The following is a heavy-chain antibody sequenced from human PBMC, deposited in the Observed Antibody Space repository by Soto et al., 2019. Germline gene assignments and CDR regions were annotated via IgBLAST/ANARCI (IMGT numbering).Heavy chain of an antibody. J-gene: IGHJ6*02. D-gene: IGHD2-8*01. CDR3: ARHMRNGRAYYYGMDV. Sequence: PGESLKISCKGSGYSFTSYWIGWVRQMPGKGLEWMVIIYPGDSDTRYSPSFQGQVTISADKSISTAYLQWSSLKASDTAMYYCARHMRNGRAYYYGMDVWGQGTTVTVSS. CDR1: GYSFTSYW. V-gene: IGHV5-51*01. CDR2: IYPGDSDT.